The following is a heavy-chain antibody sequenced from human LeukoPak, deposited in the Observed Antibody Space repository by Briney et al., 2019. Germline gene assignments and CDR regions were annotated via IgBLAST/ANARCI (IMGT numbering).Heavy chain of an antibody. CDR2: IIPIFGTA. CDR1: GNSISNYA. J-gene: IGHJ6*02. CDR3: TTRACHAGGCSSSFYYYYGLHF. D-gene: IGHD3-16*01. Sequence: ASVKVSCKASGNSISNYAVSWVRQAPGQGFEWVGGIIPIFGTADYAQKFQGRVTITADQSTSTTYMALSSLKSEDTATYYCTTRACHAGGCSSSFYYYYGLHFWGQGTTASVSS. V-gene: IGHV1-69*13.